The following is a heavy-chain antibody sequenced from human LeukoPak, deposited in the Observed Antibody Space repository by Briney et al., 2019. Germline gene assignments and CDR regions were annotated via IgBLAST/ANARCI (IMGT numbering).Heavy chain of an antibody. CDR2: INPSGGST. D-gene: IGHD4-17*01. CDR3: ARFDWQVDYGDYSLDY. V-gene: IGHV1-46*01. Sequence: GASVKVSCKASGYTFTSYYMHWVRQAPGQGLEWMGIINPSGGSTSYAQKFQGRVTMTRDTSTSTVYMELSSLRSEDTAVYYCARFDWQVDYGDYSLDYWGQGTLVTVSS. J-gene: IGHJ4*02. CDR1: GYTFTSYY.